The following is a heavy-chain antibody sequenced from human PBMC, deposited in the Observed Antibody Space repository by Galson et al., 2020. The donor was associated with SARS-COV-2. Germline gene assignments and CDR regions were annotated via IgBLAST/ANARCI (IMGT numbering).Heavy chain of an antibody. V-gene: IGHV1-2*02. CDR1: GYTFTAYF. D-gene: IGHD3-10*01. CDR2: INPNRGAS. Sequence: ASVKVSCKASGYTFTAYFLHWLRQAPGQGLEYMGWINPNRGASKYAPTFQAAVTMTTDTSITTAHMELSSLTSDDTAVYYCARGDREYYGSGSYTHFGYWGQRTLVTVSS. CDR3: ARGDREYYGSGSYTHFGY. J-gene: IGHJ4*02.